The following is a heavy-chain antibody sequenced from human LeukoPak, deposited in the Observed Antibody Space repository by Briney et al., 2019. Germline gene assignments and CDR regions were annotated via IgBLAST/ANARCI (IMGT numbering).Heavy chain of an antibody. Sequence: GGSLRLSCAASGFTFSSYGMHWVRQAPGKGLEWVAVIWYDGSNKYYADSVKGRYTISRDNSKNTLYLQMNSLRAEDTAVYYCARPTSYDYVWGSYRLDYWGQGTLVTVSS. CDR3: ARPTSYDYVWGSYRLDY. V-gene: IGHV3-33*01. D-gene: IGHD3-16*02. J-gene: IGHJ4*02. CDR1: GFTFSSYG. CDR2: IWYDGSNK.